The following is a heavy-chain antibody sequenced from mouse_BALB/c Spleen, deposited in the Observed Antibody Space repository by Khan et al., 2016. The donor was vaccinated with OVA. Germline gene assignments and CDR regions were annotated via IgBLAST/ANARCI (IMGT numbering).Heavy chain of an antibody. V-gene: IGHV3-2*02. CDR3: ARDGSRYTDAMDY. CDR2: ISYSGST. Sequence: VQLKESGPGLVKPSQSLSLTCTVTGYSITSDYAWNWIRQFPGNKLEWMGYISYSGSTNYNPALKSRISITRDTSKNQFFLQLNSVTTEDTATXYCARDGSRYTDAMDYWGQGTSVTVSS. CDR1: GYSITSDYA. J-gene: IGHJ4*01. D-gene: IGHD2-3*01.